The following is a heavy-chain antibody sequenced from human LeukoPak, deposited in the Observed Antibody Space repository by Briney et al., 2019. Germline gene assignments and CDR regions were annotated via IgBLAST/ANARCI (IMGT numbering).Heavy chain of an antibody. CDR1: GYTFTSYG. D-gene: IGHD3-3*01. CDR2: ISAYNGNT. J-gene: IGHJ6*03. CDR3: ARLKSEYDFWSGYSNYYYYYMDV. Sequence: ASVKVSCKASGYTFTSYGISWVRQAPGQGLEWMGWISAYNGNTNYAQKLQGRVTMTTDTSTSTAYMELRSLRSDDTAVYYCARLKSEYDFWSGYSNYYYYYMDVWGKGTTVTVSS. V-gene: IGHV1-18*01.